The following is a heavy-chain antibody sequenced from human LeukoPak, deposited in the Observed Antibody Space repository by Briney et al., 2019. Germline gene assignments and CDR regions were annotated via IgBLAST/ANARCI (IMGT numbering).Heavy chain of an antibody. CDR3: ARASYYGSGSSPSDY. D-gene: IGHD3-10*01. CDR1: GFTFSSYA. Sequence: PGGSLRLSCAASGFTFSSYAMHWVRQAPGKGLEWVAVISYDGSNKYYADSVKGRFTISRDNSKNTLYLQMNSLRAEDTAVYYCARASYYGSGSSPSDYWGQGTLVTVSS. CDR2: ISYDGSNK. V-gene: IGHV3-30*04. J-gene: IGHJ4*02.